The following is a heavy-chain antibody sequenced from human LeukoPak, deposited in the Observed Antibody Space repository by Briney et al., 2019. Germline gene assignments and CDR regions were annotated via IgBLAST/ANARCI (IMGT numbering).Heavy chain of an antibody. CDR1: GYTFTGYY. J-gene: IGHJ6*03. CDR2: ISVYNGNT. D-gene: IGHD3-9*01. V-gene: IGHV1-18*04. CDR3: ARARVERYFEWSHHYYYYMDV. Sequence: ASVKVSCKASGYTFTGYYMHWVRQAPGQGLEWMGWISVYNGNTNYAQKLQGRVTMTTDTSTSTAYMELRSLRSDDTAVYYCARARVERYFEWSHHYYYYMDVWGKGTTVTISS.